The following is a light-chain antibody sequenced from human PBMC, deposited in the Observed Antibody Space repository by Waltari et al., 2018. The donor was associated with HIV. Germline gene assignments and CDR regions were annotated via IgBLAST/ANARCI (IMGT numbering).Light chain of an antibody. V-gene: IGKV1-9*01. Sequence: DIQLTQSPSFLSASVGDRVTLTCWASQGVNSSLAWYQQTPGKAPKLLIYAASTLQSGVPSRFSGSGSDTEFTLTISSLPPEDFATYCCEQLNSFPLTFSGGTKVEIK. CDR1: QGVNSS. J-gene: IGKJ4*01. CDR3: EQLNSFPLT. CDR2: AAS.